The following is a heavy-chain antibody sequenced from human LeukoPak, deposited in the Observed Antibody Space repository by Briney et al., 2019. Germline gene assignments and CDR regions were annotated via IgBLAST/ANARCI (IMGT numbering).Heavy chain of an antibody. CDR1: DGPIRSHY. V-gene: IGHV4-59*11. Sequence: PSETLSLTCTVSDGPIRSHYWTWIRQSPLKGPEWIGDISNSGSTKYNPSLKSRVTISIDTSKSQFSLRLTSVTAADTAVYYCGRDALVGYFSYYYIDVWGKGTTVTVSS. D-gene: IGHD2-15*01. J-gene: IGHJ6*03. CDR3: GRDALVGYFSYYYIDV. CDR2: ISNSGST.